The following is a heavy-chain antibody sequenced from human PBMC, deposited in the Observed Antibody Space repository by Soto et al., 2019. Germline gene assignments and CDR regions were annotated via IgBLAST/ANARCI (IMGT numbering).Heavy chain of an antibody. J-gene: IGHJ4*02. D-gene: IGHD3-22*01. CDR2: SIPIFGTP. CDR3: ARGDSPYYYDSSGYYNDF. CDR1: GGTFRGYA. V-gene: IGHV1-69*01. Sequence: VQLVQSGAEVKKPGSSVKVSCKASGGTFRGYAITWVRQAPGHGLEWIGGSIPIFGTPTYAPQFQGRVTITADESTSTTYMELSSLRSEDTAVYYCARGDSPYYYDSSGYYNDFWGQGTLVTVSS.